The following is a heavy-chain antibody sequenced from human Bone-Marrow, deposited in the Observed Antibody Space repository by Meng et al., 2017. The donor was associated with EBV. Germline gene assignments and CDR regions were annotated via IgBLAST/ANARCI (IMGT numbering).Heavy chain of an antibody. CDR2: INHSGST. J-gene: IGHJ4*02. CDR3: ARFRKQQLFFRYYFDY. Sequence: QVQPQQWGAGLLKPLETLSLTRAVYGGSCSVYYWSWIRQPPGKGLEWIGEINHSGSTNYNPSLKSRVTISVDTSKNQFSLKLSSVTAADTAVYYCARFRKQQLFFRYYFDYWGQGTLVTVSS. V-gene: IGHV4-34*01. CDR1: GGSCSVYY. D-gene: IGHD6-13*01.